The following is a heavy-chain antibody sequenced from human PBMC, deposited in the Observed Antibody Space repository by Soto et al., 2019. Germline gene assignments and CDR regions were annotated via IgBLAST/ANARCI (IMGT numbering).Heavy chain of an antibody. CDR2: IYYSGST. Sequence: QVQLQESGPGLVKPSQTLSLTCTVSGGSISSGGYYWSWIRQHPGKGLEWIGYIYYSGSTYYNPSLKSRVTISVDTSKIQFSLKLSSVTAADTAVYYCARDSYGDYERGDDAFDIWGQGTMVTVSS. J-gene: IGHJ3*02. D-gene: IGHD4-17*01. CDR3: ARDSYGDYERGDDAFDI. V-gene: IGHV4-31*03. CDR1: GGSISSGGYY.